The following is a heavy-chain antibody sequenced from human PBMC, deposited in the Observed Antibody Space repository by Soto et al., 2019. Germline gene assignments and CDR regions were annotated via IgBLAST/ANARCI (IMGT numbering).Heavy chain of an antibody. V-gene: IGHV1-18*01. CDR2: ISPYNGNT. D-gene: IGHD2-2*01. CDR3: ARDLEVVTAAMVGY. CDR1: GYIFTSYG. J-gene: IGHJ4*02. Sequence: ASVKVSCKASGYIFTSYGISWVRQAPGQGLEWMGWISPYNGNTNYAQKLQGRVTMTTDTSTNTAYMELRSLRSDDTAVYYCARDLEVVTAAMVGYWGQGTLVTVYS.